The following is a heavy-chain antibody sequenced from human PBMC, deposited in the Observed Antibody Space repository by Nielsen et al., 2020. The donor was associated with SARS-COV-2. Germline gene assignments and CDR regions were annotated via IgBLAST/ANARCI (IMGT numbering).Heavy chain of an antibody. CDR3: ARDRRSHYYGMDV. V-gene: IGHV1-2*04. Sequence: ASVKVSCKVSGYTLTELSMHWVRQAPGKGLEWMGWINPNSGGTNYAQKFQGWVTMTRDTSISTAYMELSRLRSDDTAVYYCARDRRSHYYGMDVWGQGTTVTVSS. J-gene: IGHJ6*02. CDR2: INPNSGGT. D-gene: IGHD4-17*01. CDR1: GYTLTELS.